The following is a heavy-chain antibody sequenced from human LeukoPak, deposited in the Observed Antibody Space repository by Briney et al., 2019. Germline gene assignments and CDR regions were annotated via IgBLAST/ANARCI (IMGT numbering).Heavy chain of an antibody. CDR2: ISGSGDGT. CDR3: AKDSSSWFDP. D-gene: IGHD6-13*01. V-gene: IGHV3-23*01. J-gene: IGHJ5*02. CDR1: GFTFSSYS. Sequence: GGSLRLSCAASGFTFSSYSMNWVRQAPGKGLEWVSGISGSGDGTYYADSVKGRFTISRDNSKNTLYLQMNSLRVEDTAVYYCAKDSSSWFDPWGQGTQVIVSS.